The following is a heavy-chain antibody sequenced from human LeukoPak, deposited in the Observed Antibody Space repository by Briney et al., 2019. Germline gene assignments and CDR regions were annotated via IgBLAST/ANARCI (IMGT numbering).Heavy chain of an antibody. CDR1: GGSISSYY. V-gene: IGHV4-59*01. D-gene: IGHD3-3*01. Sequence: SETLSLTCTVSGGSISSYYWSWIRQPPGRGLEWIGYIYYSGSTNYNPSLKSRVTISVDTSKNQFSLKLSSVTAADTAVYYCARIGDFWSGYYYYYGMDVWGQGTTVTVSS. CDR2: IYYSGST. CDR3: ARIGDFWSGYYYYYGMDV. J-gene: IGHJ6*02.